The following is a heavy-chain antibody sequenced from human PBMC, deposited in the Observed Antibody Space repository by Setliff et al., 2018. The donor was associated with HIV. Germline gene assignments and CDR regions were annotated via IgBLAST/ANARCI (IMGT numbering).Heavy chain of an antibody. CDR3: VRDQIGDVQVAGTWGT. D-gene: IGHD6-19*01. V-gene: IGHV5-51*01. Sequence: GESLKISCKASGFDFTKYWIGWVRQMPGKGLEWMGIVYGGDSDTRYNPSLQGQVTMSVDKSISTAFLQWSSLAASDTAMYYCVRDQIGDVQVAGTWGTWGQGTLVTVSS. CDR2: VYGGDSDT. J-gene: IGHJ5*02. CDR1: GFDFTKYW.